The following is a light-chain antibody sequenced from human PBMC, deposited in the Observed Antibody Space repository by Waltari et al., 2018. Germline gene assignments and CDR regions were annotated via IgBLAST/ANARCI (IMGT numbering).Light chain of an antibody. CDR3: QQLNFYPLT. V-gene: IGKV1-9*01. J-gene: IGKJ4*01. CDR1: QGVNTY. CDR2: SAS. Sequence: DIQLTQSPSSLSAFVRARVTITCPARQGVNTYIAWYQENPGKAPKLPIYSASTLQSGVPSRFSGSGSGTDFTLTISSLQPEDSASYYCQQLNFYPLTFGGGTKVEIK.